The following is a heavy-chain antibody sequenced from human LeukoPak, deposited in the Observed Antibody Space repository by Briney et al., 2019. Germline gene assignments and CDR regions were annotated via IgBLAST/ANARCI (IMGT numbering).Heavy chain of an antibody. CDR3: ARSAGSYSFFDY. J-gene: IGHJ4*02. D-gene: IGHD1-26*01. CDR2: ISNSGSTI. V-gene: IGHV3-48*03. CDR1: GFTFGIYE. Sequence: GASLRLSCAASGFTFGIYEMTWVRQPPGKGLEWVSYISNSGSTIYYAASVKGRFTISSDNAKNSLYLQLSSLRAEDTAVHYCARSAGSYSFFDYWGQGPLVTVSS.